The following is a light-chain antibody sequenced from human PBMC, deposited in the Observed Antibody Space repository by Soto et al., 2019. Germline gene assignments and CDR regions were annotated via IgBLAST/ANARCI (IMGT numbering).Light chain of an antibody. V-gene: IGKV3-20*01. J-gene: IGKJ1*01. CDR2: GAS. CDR3: QQYGSSGT. Sequence: EVVLTQSPGTLSLSPGERATLSCRASQSVADSYLAWYQQKPGQAPRLLIYGASNRATGIPDRFSGSGSGTDFTLTISRLEPEDFAVDDCQQYGSSGTVGQGTKVDI. CDR1: QSVADSY.